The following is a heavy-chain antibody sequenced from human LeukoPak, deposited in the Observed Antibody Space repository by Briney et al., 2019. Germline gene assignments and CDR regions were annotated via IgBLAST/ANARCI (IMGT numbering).Heavy chain of an antibody. V-gene: IGHV3-23*01. CDR3: ARQYSSGWYGRLSYFQH. J-gene: IGHJ1*01. CDR2: ISGSGGST. Sequence: PGGSLRLSCAASGFTFSSYAMSWVRQAPGKGLEWVSVISGSGGSTNYADSVKGRFTIFRDNAKNSLYLQMNSLRAEDTAVYYCARQYSSGWYGRLSYFQHWGQGTLVTVSS. D-gene: IGHD6-19*01. CDR1: GFTFSSYA.